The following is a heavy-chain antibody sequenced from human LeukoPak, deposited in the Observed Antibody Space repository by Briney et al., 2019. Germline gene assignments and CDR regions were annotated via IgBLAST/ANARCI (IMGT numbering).Heavy chain of an antibody. CDR1: GGSISSYY. V-gene: IGHV4-59*01. J-gene: IGHJ4*02. D-gene: IGHD3-3*01. Sequence: SETLSLTCTISGGSISSYYWSWIRQPPGKGLEWIGYIYYSGSTNYNPSLKSRVTISVDTSKNQFSLKLSSVTAADTAVYYCARLGYDFWSGYYKGTYFDYWGQGTLVTVSS. CDR2: IYYSGST. CDR3: ARLGYDFWSGYYKGTYFDY.